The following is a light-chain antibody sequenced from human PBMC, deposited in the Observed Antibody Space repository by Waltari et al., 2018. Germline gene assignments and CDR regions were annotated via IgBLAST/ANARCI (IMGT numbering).Light chain of an antibody. V-gene: IGKV3-11*01. CDR2: DAS. CDR3: QQRSNVLFA. CDR1: QSVSSF. Sequence: EVVLTQSPATLSLSPGERATLPGRASQSVSSFLAWYQQKPGQAPRLLIYDASNRATGIPARFSGSGSGTDFTLTISSLEPEDFAVYYCQQRSNVLFAFGPGTKVDFK. J-gene: IGKJ3*01.